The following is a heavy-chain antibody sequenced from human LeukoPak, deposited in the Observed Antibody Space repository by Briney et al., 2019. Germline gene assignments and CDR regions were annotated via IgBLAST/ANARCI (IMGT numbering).Heavy chain of an antibody. J-gene: IGHJ3*02. Sequence: PGGSLRLSCAASVFTFSSYGMHWVRQAPGKGLEWVAFIRYDGSNKYYADSVKGRFTISRDNSKNTLYLQMNSLRAEDTAVYYCVKDPHCSSTSCSINDAFDIWDQGTMVTVSS. V-gene: IGHV3-30*02. CDR3: VKDPHCSSTSCSINDAFDI. CDR1: VFTFSSYG. CDR2: IRYDGSNK. D-gene: IGHD2-2*01.